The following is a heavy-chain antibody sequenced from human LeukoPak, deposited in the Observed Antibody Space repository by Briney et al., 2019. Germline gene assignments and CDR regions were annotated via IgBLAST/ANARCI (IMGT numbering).Heavy chain of an antibody. Sequence: SETLSLTCTVSGGSISNHYWSWIRQPPGKGLEWIGYIYYNGSPNYNPSLKSRVTISVDTSKNQFSLKLSSVTAADTAVYYCARERSMVRGVSWFDPWGQGTLVTASS. CDR3: ARERSMVRGVSWFDP. J-gene: IGHJ5*02. CDR1: GGSISNHY. D-gene: IGHD3-10*01. V-gene: IGHV4-59*11. CDR2: IYYNGSP.